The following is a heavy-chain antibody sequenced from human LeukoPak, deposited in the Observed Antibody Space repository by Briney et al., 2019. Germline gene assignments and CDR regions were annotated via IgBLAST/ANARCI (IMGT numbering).Heavy chain of an antibody. Sequence: SCKASGGTFSSYAMHWVRQAPGKGLEYVSAISGNGGSTYYADSVKGRFTISRDNSKNTLYLQMSSLRAEDTAVYYCVKESSYALPDYWGQGTLVTVSS. D-gene: IGHD6-6*01. J-gene: IGHJ4*02. CDR3: VKESSYALPDY. CDR2: ISGNGGST. CDR1: GGTFSSYA. V-gene: IGHV3-64D*06.